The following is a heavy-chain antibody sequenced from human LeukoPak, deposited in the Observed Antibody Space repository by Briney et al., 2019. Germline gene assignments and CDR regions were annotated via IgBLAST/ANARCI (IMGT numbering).Heavy chain of an antibody. CDR3: ASTHRRWELLPSPDY. J-gene: IGHJ4*02. D-gene: IGHD1-26*01. CDR2: ISSTGSTI. Sequence: PGGSLRLSCAASGFTFSDYYMSWIRQAPGKGLEWVSYISSTGSTIYYADSVKGRFTISRDNAKNSLYLQVNSLRAEDTAVYYCASTHRRWELLPSPDYWGQGTLVTVSS. CDR1: GFTFSDYY. V-gene: IGHV3-11*04.